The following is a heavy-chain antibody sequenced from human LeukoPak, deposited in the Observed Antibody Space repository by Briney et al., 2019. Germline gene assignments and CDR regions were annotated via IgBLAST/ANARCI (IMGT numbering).Heavy chain of an antibody. Sequence: HGESLKISCATSGYSFTSYWIAWVRQMPGQGLEWMGIVYPSDSDTRYSPSFQGQVTISVDKSSRTVYLQWSSLQASDTAIYYGARPGDIGLAALFHHWCQGTLVTV. V-gene: IGHV5-51*01. CDR2: VYPSDSDT. CDR3: ARPGDIGLAALFHH. J-gene: IGHJ1*01. D-gene: IGHD7-27*01. CDR1: GYSFTSYW.